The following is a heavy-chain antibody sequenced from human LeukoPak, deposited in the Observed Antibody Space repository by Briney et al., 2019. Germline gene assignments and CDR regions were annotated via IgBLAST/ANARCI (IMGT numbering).Heavy chain of an antibody. V-gene: IGHV1-2*06. CDR3: ARVARSRSIAVAGMQAGYDY. J-gene: IGHJ4*02. CDR2: INPNSGGT. D-gene: IGHD6-19*01. Sequence: ASVKVSCKASGYTFTGYYMHWVRQAPGQGLKWMGRINPNSGGTNYAQKFQGRVTMTRDTSISTAYMELSRLRSDDTAVYYCARVARSRSIAVAGMQAGYDYWGQGTLVTVSS. CDR1: GYTFTGYY.